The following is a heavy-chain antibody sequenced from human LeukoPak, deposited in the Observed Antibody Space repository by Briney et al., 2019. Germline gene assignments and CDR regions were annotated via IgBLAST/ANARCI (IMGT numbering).Heavy chain of an antibody. J-gene: IGHJ4*02. Sequence: RGSLRLSCAASGFTFSSYSMNWVRQAPGKGLEWVSYISSSSSTIYYADSVKGRFTISRDNAKNSLYLQMNSLRVEDTAVYYCAKDRKYYHDISGYYPNWGQGTLVTVSS. CDR2: ISSSSSTI. CDR3: AKDRKYYHDISGYYPN. D-gene: IGHD3-22*01. CDR1: GFTFSSYS. V-gene: IGHV3-48*01.